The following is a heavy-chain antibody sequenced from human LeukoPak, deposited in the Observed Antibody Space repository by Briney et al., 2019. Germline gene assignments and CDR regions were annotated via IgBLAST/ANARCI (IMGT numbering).Heavy chain of an antibody. CDR3: AREDYYDSSGYQRFEFDY. Sequence: GASVKVSFKASGYTFTVYYMHWVRQAPGQGLEWMGWINPNSGGTNYAQKFQGRVTMTRDTSISTAYMELSRLRSDDTAVYYCAREDYYDSSGYQRFEFDYWGQGTLVTVSS. J-gene: IGHJ4*02. CDR1: GYTFTVYY. V-gene: IGHV1-2*02. CDR2: INPNSGGT. D-gene: IGHD3-22*01.